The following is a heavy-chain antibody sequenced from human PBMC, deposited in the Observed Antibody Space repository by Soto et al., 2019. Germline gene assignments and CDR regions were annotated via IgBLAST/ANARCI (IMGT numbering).Heavy chain of an antibody. CDR2: ISAYNGNT. CDR1: GYTFTSYG. V-gene: IGHV1-18*01. CDR3: ATGRQYYDFWSGSTPAYYYGMDV. J-gene: IGHJ6*02. D-gene: IGHD3-3*01. Sequence: TVKVSCKASGYTFTSYGISWVRQAPGQGLEWMGWISAYNGNTNYAQKLQGRVTMTTDTSTSTAYMELRSMRSDDTAVYYCATGRQYYDFWSGSTPAYYYGMDVWGQGTTVTVSS.